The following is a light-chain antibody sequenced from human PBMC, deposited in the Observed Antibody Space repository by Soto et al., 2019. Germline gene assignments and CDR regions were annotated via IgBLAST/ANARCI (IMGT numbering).Light chain of an antibody. CDR3: QQYSKWPIT. CDR2: GIS. V-gene: IGKV3-15*01. J-gene: IGKJ5*01. Sequence: EMVMTQSPAIFSVSPGETATLSSRASQGVNSTYLAWSQQNPGQPPRLPIYGISTRATGIPARFSGSGSGTEFSLTISSLQSEDFAVYYCQQYSKWPITFGQGTRLEIK. CDR1: QGVNSTY.